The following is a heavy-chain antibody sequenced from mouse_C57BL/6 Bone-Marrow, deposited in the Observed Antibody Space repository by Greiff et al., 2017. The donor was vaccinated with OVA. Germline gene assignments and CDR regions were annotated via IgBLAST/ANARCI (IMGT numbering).Heavy chain of an antibody. Sequence: QVQLQQPGAELVKPGASVKLSCKASGYTFTSYWMHWVTQRPGQGLEWIGMIHPNSGSTNYNETFKSKATLTVDKSSSTAYLQLSSLTSEDSAVYYCARRQGYYYAMDYWGQGTSVTVSS. D-gene: IGHD2-12*01. CDR1: GYTFTSYW. CDR3: ARRQGYYYAMDY. CDR2: IHPNSGST. V-gene: IGHV1-64*01. J-gene: IGHJ4*01.